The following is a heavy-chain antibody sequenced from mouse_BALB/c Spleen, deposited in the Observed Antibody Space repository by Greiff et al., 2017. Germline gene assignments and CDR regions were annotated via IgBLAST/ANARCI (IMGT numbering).Heavy chain of an antibody. CDR2: ISSGGSYT. J-gene: IGHJ2*01. CDR1: GFTFSSYT. Sequence: EVKVVESGGGLVKPGGSLKLSCAASGFTFSSYTMSWVRQTPEKRLEWVATISSGGSYTYYPDSVKGRFTISRDNAKNTLYLQMSSLKSEDTAMYYCTRDERCFDYWGQGTTLTVSS. CDR3: TRDERCFDY. V-gene: IGHV5-6-4*01.